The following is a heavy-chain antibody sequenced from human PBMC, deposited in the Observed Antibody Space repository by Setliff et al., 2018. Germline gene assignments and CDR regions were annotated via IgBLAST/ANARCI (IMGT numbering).Heavy chain of an antibody. J-gene: IGHJ6*03. CDR3: AREGGLQGATSYYYFYNYINV. D-gene: IGHD1-26*01. CDR1: GYTFTGYF. Sequence: ASVKVSCKTSGYTFTGYFIHWVRQAPRQGLEWLGWINPKSGVTSYAQSFQGRIAMTRDTSINTVYMELNSLTSDDAAVYFCAREGGLQGATSYYYFYNYINVWGKGTKVTVPS. V-gene: IGHV1-2*02. CDR2: INPKSGVT.